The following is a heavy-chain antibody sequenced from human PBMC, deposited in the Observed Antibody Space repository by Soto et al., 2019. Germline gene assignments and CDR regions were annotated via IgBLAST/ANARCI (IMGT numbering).Heavy chain of an antibody. CDR3: ARGYTMVRGVIIDQLAY. CDR1: GYTFTSYT. D-gene: IGHD3-10*01. J-gene: IGHJ4*02. CDR2: INTGNGNT. Sequence: GASVKVSCKASGYTFTSYTLHWVRQASGQRLEWMGWINTGNGNTKYSQKFQGRVTITRDTSASTAYMELSSLRSEDTAVYYCARGYTMVRGVIIDQLAYSGQGTLVTVSS. V-gene: IGHV1-3*04.